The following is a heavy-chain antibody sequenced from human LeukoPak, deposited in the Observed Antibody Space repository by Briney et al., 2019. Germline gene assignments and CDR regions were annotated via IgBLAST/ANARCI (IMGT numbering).Heavy chain of an antibody. Sequence: GGSLRLSCAASGFTFSGFWMHWVRQAPGKGLVWVARIKNDGTSTSYADSVKGRFTFSRDNAKNILYLQMNSLRAEDTAMYYCAKSDWFDPWGQGTLVTVSS. V-gene: IGHV3-74*01. CDR2: IKNDGTST. CDR1: GFTFSGFW. J-gene: IGHJ5*02. CDR3: AKSDWFDP.